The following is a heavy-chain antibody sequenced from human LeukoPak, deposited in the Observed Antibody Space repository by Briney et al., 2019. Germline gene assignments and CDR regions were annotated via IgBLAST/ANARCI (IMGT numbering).Heavy chain of an antibody. CDR1: GFTFSSYS. V-gene: IGHV3-21*01. J-gene: IGHJ2*01. CDR2: ISSSSSYI. Sequence: GGSLRLSCAASGFTFSSYSMNWVRQAPGKGLKWVSSISSSSSYIYYADSVKGRFTISRDNAKNSLYLQMNSLRAEDTAVYYCAREDLYGDYVSWYFDLWGRGTLVTVSS. D-gene: IGHD4-17*01. CDR3: AREDLYGDYVSWYFDL.